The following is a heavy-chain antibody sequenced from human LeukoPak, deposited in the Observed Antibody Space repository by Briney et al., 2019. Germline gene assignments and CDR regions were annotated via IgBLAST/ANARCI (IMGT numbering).Heavy chain of an antibody. Sequence: PGGSLRLSCAASGFTFSSYWMSWVRQAPGKGLEWVANIKQDGSEKYYVDSVKGRFTISRDNAKNSLYLQMNSLRAEDTAVYYCASGGDSSGYYYYYYYMDVWGKGTTVTVSS. V-gene: IGHV3-7*01. CDR1: GFTFSSYW. CDR3: ASGGDSSGYYYYYYYMDV. J-gene: IGHJ6*03. CDR2: IKQDGSEK. D-gene: IGHD3-22*01.